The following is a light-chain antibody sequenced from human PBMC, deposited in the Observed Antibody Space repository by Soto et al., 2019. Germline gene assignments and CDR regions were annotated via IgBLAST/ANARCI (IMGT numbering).Light chain of an antibody. CDR3: MQALQSPRT. V-gene: IGKV2-28*01. CDR2: LGS. Sequence: DIVMTQSPLSLLVTPGEPASISCRSSQSLLYSNGYNYLDWYLQKPGQSPQLLIYLGSNRSSGVPDRFSGSGSGTDLTLKISRVEAEDVGVYYCMQALQSPRTFGQGTKVEIK. J-gene: IGKJ1*01. CDR1: QSLLYSNGYNY.